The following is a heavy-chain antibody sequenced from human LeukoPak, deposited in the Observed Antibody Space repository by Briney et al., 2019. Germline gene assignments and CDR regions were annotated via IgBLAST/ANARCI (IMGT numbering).Heavy chain of an antibody. J-gene: IGHJ4*02. CDR3: ARVGPLDSSGYYYGSEGYYFDY. CDR2: ISSEGSST. D-gene: IGHD3-22*01. Sequence: PGGSLRLSCAASGFTFSIYWMHWVRQAPGKGLVWVSRISSEGSSTTYADSVKGRFTISRDNAKDTLYLQMNSLRAEDTAVYYCARVGPLDSSGYYYGSEGYYFDYWGQGTLVTVSS. CDR1: GFTFSIYW. V-gene: IGHV3-74*01.